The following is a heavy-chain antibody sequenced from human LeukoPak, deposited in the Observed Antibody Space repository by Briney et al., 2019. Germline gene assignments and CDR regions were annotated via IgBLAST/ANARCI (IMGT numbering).Heavy chain of an antibody. Sequence: PSETLSLTCTVSGGSISSYYWSWIRQPPGKGLEWIGYIYYSGSTNYNPSLKSRVTISVDTPKNQFSLKLSSVTAADTAVYYCARGVSRGYSSGWYHFDYWGQGTLVTVSS. J-gene: IGHJ4*02. CDR2: IYYSGST. CDR1: GGSISSYY. V-gene: IGHV4-59*08. CDR3: ARGVSRGYSSGWYHFDY. D-gene: IGHD6-19*01.